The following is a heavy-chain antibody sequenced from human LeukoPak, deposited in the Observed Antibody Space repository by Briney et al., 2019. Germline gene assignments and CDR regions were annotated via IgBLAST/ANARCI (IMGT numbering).Heavy chain of an antibody. V-gene: IGHV4-38-2*02. CDR3: AREGTVRWFDP. Sequence: SETLSLTCIVSNYSISSGSYWTWIRQPPGRGLEWIGGIYHSGYTFYNPSLKSRVTISVDTSKNEFSLKLNSVTAADTALYYCAREGTVRWFDPWGQGTLVTVSS. D-gene: IGHD1-14*01. CDR2: IYHSGYT. J-gene: IGHJ5*02. CDR1: NYSISSGSY.